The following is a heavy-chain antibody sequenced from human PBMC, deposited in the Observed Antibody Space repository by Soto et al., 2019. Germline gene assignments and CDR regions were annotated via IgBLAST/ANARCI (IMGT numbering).Heavy chain of an antibody. CDR3: ARGGGVGVAGSAAFDM. CDR2: INPATGAA. D-gene: IGHD3-3*01. J-gene: IGHJ3*02. Sequence: QLHLVQSGAVVKKPGASVTVSCSASGYPVTAYYMHWVRQAPGRGLEWMGGINPATGAAKYTQTFQGRGTMTRDTSTRTVFMELSGLTSDDTAVFSCARGGGVGVAGSAAFDMWGQGTLVTVSS. V-gene: IGHV1-2*02. CDR1: GYPVTAYY.